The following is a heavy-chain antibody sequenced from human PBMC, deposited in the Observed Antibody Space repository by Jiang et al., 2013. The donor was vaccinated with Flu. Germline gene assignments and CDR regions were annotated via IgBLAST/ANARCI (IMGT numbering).Heavy chain of an antibody. CDR3: ARELCGGDCYFDY. Sequence: VQLVESGGGVVQPGRSLRLSCAASGFTFSSYAMHWVRQAPGKGLEWVAVISYDGSNKYYADSVKGRFTISRDNSKNTLYLQMNSLRAEDTAVYYCARELCGGDCYFDYWGQGTLVTVSS. J-gene: IGHJ4*02. V-gene: IGHV3-30-3*01. CDR1: GFTFSSYA. D-gene: IGHD2-21*02. CDR2: ISYDGSNK.